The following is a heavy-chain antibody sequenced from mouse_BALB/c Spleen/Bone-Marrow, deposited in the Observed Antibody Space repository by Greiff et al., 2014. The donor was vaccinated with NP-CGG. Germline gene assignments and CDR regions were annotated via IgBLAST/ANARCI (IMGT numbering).Heavy chain of an antibody. D-gene: IGHD2-10*02. Sequence: EVNLVESGGGLVKPGGSLKLSCAASGFTFSDYYMYWVRQTPEKRLEWVATISDGGGYTYYPDSVWGRFTISRDYAKNNLYLQMSSLKSEDTAMYYCARSGERYGAMDYWGQGTSVTVFS. CDR2: ISDGGGYT. CDR1: GFTFSDYY. CDR3: ARSGERYGAMDY. V-gene: IGHV5-4*02. J-gene: IGHJ4*01.